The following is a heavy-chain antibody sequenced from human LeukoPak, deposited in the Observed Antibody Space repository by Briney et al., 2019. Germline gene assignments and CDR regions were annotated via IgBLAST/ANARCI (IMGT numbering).Heavy chain of an antibody. CDR1: GYTFTSYG. Sequence: ASVKVSCKASGYTFTSYGISWVRQAPGQGLEWMGWISAFNGNTNYAQKLRGRVTMTTDTSTSTAYMELRSLRSDDTAVYYCARPSSDPYYYGSGSYSPFDYWGQGTLVTVSS. CDR2: ISAFNGNT. CDR3: ARPSSDPYYYGSGSYSPFDY. J-gene: IGHJ4*02. V-gene: IGHV1-18*01. D-gene: IGHD3-10*01.